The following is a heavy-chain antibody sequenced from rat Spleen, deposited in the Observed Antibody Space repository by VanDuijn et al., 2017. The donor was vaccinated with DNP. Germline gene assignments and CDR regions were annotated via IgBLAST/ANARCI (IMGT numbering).Heavy chain of an antibody. J-gene: IGHJ2*01. CDR3: VRWNSGHFDY. V-gene: IGHV5-22*01. CDR2: IGSPAYAP. Sequence: EVQLVESGGGLVQPGRSLKLSCAASGFSFSYYYMAWVRQAPTKGLEWVAYIGSPAYAPYHGDSVKGRFTISRDNAKSTLYLQINSLRSEDMATYYCVRWNSGHFDYWGQGVMVTVSS. D-gene: IGHD4-3*01. CDR1: GFSFSYYY.